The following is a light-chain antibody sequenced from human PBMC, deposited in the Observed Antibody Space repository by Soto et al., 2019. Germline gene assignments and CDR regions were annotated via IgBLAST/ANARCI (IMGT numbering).Light chain of an antibody. V-gene: IGLV2-11*01. CDR3: CSYAGSYTHV. CDR2: DVI. J-gene: IGLJ1*01. CDR1: SSAVGTYTY. Sequence: QSALTQPPSVSGSPGQSVTVSCTGTSSAVGTYTYVSWYQQHPGKAPKLIIYDVIKRPSGVPDRFSGSKSGNTASLTISGLQAEDEADYYCCSYAGSYTHVFGTGTKVTVL.